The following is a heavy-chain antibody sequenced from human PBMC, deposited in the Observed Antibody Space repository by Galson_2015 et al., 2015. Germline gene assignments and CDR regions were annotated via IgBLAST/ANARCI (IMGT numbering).Heavy chain of an antibody. CDR1: GCTFTNYD. CDR2: MSPDSGNT. V-gene: IGHV1-8*02. CDR3: ARGRRDWNF. Sequence: QSGAEVKKPGEFLKISCKASGCTFTNYDINWVRQATGQGLEWLGWMSPDSGNTGYAQKFQGRLTLTRDTSISTAYMELSSLRSEDTAIYYCARGRRDWNF. J-gene: IGHJ2*01. D-gene: IGHD2-21*01.